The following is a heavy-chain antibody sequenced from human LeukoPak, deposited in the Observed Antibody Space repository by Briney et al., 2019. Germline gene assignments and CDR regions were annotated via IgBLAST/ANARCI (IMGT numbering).Heavy chain of an antibody. Sequence: ASLKDSCMSSGYTFTKYYLHWVRQAPGQGLECMGWINPKPGDTNFAHKFQGWVTLTRDTSISTIFMDLSRLTSDDTAVYYCTRVPGGYSTGGAFDIWGQGTMVTVSS. D-gene: IGHD3-10*01. CDR2: INPKPGDT. J-gene: IGHJ3*02. V-gene: IGHV1-2*04. CDR1: GYTFTKYY. CDR3: TRVPGGYSTGGAFDI.